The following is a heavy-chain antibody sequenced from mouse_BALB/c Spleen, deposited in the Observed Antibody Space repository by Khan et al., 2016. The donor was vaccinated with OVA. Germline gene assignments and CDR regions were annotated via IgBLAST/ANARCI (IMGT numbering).Heavy chain of an antibody. CDR2: LDPYYGGA. V-gene: IGHV1-39*01. CDR3: TRGYGNYVRYYFDY. Sequence: QLQESGPELEKPGASVKISCKASGYSFTGYNMNWVKQSNGKSLEWIGNLDPYYGGATYNQKFKGKATLTVDKSSSTAYMQIKSLTSEDSAVYYCTRGYGNYVRYYFDYWGQGTTLTVSS. J-gene: IGHJ2*01. D-gene: IGHD2-10*02. CDR1: GYSFTGYN.